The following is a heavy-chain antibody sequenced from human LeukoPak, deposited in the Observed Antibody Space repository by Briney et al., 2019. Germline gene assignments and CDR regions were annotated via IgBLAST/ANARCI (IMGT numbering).Heavy chain of an antibody. Sequence: GGSLRLSCAASGFTFSNYGMHWVRQAPGKGLEWVAFIQYDGSNKYYADSVKGRFTISRDNSKNTLYLQMNSLRAEDTAVYYCAKDRGDYYYMDVWGKGTTVTISS. CDR1: GFTFSNYG. V-gene: IGHV3-30*02. CDR2: IQYDGSNK. CDR3: AKDRGDYYYMDV. J-gene: IGHJ6*03.